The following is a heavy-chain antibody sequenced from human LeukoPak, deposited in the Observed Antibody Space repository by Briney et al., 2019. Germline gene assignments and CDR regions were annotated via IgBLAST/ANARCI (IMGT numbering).Heavy chain of an antibody. CDR3: AKGVTIFGVVGDNWSDP. D-gene: IGHD3-3*01. J-gene: IGHJ5*02. V-gene: IGHV3-23*01. Sequence: PGGSLRLSCAASGFTFSSYAMSWVRQAPGKGLEWVSAISGSGGSTYYADSVKGRFTISRDNSKNTLYLQMNSLRAEDTAVYYCAKGVTIFGVVGDNWSDPWGQGTLVTVSS. CDR2: ISGSGGST. CDR1: GFTFSSYA.